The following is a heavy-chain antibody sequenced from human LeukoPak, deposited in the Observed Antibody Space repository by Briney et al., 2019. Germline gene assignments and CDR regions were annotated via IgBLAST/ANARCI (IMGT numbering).Heavy chain of an antibody. CDR2: INHSGST. D-gene: IGHD3/OR15-3a*01. CDR1: GGSFSGYY. CDR3: TRNSGIIFGFRYSDL. V-gene: IGHV4-34*01. Sequence: PSETLSLTCAVYGGSFSGYYWSWIRQPPGKGLEWIGEINHSGSTYYNPSLKSRVTISVETSKNQFSLKLSSVTAADTAVYYCTRNSGIIFGFRYSDLWGRGTLVTVSS. J-gene: IGHJ2*01.